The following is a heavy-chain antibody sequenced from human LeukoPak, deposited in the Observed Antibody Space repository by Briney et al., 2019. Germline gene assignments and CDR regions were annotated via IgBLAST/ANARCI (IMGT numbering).Heavy chain of an antibody. Sequence: SETLSLTCAVYGGSFSGYYWSWIRQPPGKGLEWIGEINHSGSTNYNPSLKSRVTISVDTSKNQFSLKLSSVTAADTAVYYCARDTYYGDYDFSYYGMDVWGQGTTVIVSS. CDR2: INHSGST. CDR3: ARDTYYGDYDFSYYGMDV. CDR1: GGSFSGYY. V-gene: IGHV4-34*01. D-gene: IGHD4-17*01. J-gene: IGHJ6*02.